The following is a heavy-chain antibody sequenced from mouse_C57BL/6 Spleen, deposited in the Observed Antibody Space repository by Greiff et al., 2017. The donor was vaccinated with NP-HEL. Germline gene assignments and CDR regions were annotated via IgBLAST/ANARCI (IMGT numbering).Heavy chain of an antibody. CDR2: IYPGSGST. CDR3: ARFGGYYVPFYG. V-gene: IGHV1-55*01. CDR1: GYTFTSYW. Sequence: QVQLQQPGAELVKPGASVKMSCKASGYTFTSYWITWVKQRPGQGLEWIGDIYPGSGSTNYNEKFKSKATLTVDTSSSTAYMQLSSLTSEDSAVYYCARFGGYYVPFYGWGQGPTLSFAS. D-gene: IGHD2-3*01. J-gene: IGHJ2*01.